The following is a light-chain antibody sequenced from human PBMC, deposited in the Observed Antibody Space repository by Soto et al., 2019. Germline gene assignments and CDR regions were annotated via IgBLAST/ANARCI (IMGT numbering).Light chain of an antibody. CDR3: AAWDDSLNGVV. J-gene: IGLJ2*01. Sequence: QSALTQPPSASGTPGQRVTISCSGSSSSIGSNTVNWYQQLPGTAPKLLIYSNNQRPSGVPDRFSGSKSGTSASLAISGLQSEDEADYYCAAWDDSLNGVVFGGGTKVTVL. V-gene: IGLV1-44*01. CDR2: SNN. CDR1: SSSIGSNT.